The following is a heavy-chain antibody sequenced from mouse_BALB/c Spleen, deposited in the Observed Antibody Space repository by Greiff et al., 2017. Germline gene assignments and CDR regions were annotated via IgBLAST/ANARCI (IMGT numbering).Heavy chain of an antibody. CDR2: ISSGGSYT. V-gene: IGHV5-6*01. CDR3: ARQRDDQFDD. Sequence: VKVVESGGDLVKPGGSLKLSCAASGFTFSSYGMSWFRQTPDKRLEWVATISSGGSYTYYPDSVKGRFTISRDNAKNTLYLQMSSRKSEDTAMYYCARQRDDQFDDWGKGNMVTVSA. CDR1: GFTFSSYG. D-gene: IGHD2-14*01. J-gene: IGHJ3*01.